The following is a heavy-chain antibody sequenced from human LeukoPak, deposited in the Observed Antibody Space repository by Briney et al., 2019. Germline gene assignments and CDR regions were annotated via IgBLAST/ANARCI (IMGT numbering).Heavy chain of an antibody. CDR2: ISGSGDRT. V-gene: IGHV3-23*01. J-gene: IGHJ4*02. CDR3: AKGYYGSGSYGWFDY. D-gene: IGHD3-10*01. CDR1: GFIFSSSA. Sequence: GGSLRLSCAASGFIFSSSAMSWVRQAPGKGLEWVSTISGSGDRTFYAESVKGRFTISRDNSKNTLFLHMDSLRAEDTAVYSCAKGYYGSGSYGWFDYWGQGTLVTVSS.